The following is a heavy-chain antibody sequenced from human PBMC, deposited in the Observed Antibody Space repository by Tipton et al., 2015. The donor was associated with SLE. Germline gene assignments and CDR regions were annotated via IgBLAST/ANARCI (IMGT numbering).Heavy chain of an antibody. CDR1: GDSLSGQY. CDR3: VKSVVVVSPREYYYYMDV. CDR2: VFRGGST. V-gene: IGHV4-34*12. J-gene: IGHJ6*03. D-gene: IGHD2-15*01. Sequence: TLSLTCSVYGDSLSGQYWSWIRQPPGKGLEWIGEVFRGGSTNYSPSLESRVTITVDMSKNQFSLRLGSVTAADTGVYYCVKSVVVVSPREYYYYMDVWGKGTTVTVSS.